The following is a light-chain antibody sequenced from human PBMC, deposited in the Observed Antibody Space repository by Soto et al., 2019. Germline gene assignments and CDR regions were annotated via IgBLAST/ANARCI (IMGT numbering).Light chain of an antibody. CDR3: QHYNNWPPWT. CDR1: QSVTGN. J-gene: IGKJ1*01. CDR2: GAS. V-gene: IGKV3-15*01. Sequence: EIVMTQSPATLSVSPGERATLSCRASQSVTGNLAWYQQKPGQAPRLLIYGASTRATGIPARFSGGGSGTEFTLTISSLQSEDFGIYYCQHYNNWPPWTFGQGTLVQI.